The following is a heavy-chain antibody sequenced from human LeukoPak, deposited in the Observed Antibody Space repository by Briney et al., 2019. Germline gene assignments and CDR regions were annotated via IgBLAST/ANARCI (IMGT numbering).Heavy chain of an antibody. V-gene: IGHV3-30*03. CDR1: GFAFSSFG. J-gene: IGHJ4*02. CDR3: ARRDDHNGRDY. Sequence: GGSLRLSCAASGFAFSSFGMHWVRQAPGKGLEYVALTSYDGNNEYYADSVEGRFTISRDNSKNTVYLQMNSLRAEDTAMYYCARRDDHNGRDYWGQGTLVTVSS. D-gene: IGHD5-24*01. CDR2: TSYDGNNE.